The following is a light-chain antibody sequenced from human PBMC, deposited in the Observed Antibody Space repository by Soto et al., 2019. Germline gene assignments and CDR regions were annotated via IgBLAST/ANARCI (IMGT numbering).Light chain of an antibody. J-gene: IGKJ1*01. V-gene: IGKV3-20*01. Sequence: EIVLTQSPGTLSLSPGKRATLSCRASQSGSGNFLAWYQQKPGQAPRLLIYGASSRATDIPDRFSGSGSGTDFTLTISRLEPEDFAVYYCQHYGSAPRTFGQGTKVEIK. CDR1: QSGSGNF. CDR3: QHYGSAPRT. CDR2: GAS.